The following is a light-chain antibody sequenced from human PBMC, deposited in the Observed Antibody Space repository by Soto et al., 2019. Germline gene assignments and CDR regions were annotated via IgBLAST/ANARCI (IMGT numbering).Light chain of an antibody. V-gene: IGKV1-33*01. CDR2: AAS. Sequence: DIPMIQSPSSLSAFVGDRVTITCQATQGISTFLNWYQQKPGEAPKLLIYAASNLEAGVPSRFSGGGSVTDFTFTISSLQPEDIATYYCQQYLSLPLTFGGGTKVEIK. CDR3: QQYLSLPLT. J-gene: IGKJ4*01. CDR1: QGISTF.